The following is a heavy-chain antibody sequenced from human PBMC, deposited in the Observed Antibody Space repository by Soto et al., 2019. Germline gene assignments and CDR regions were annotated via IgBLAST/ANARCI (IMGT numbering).Heavy chain of an antibody. D-gene: IGHD3-22*01. V-gene: IGHV4-59*01. CDR2: IYYSGST. Sequence: LETLSLTCTVSGDSISSYYWSWIRQPPGKGLEWIGYIYYSGSTNYNPSLKSRVTISVDTSKNQFSLKLSSVTAADTAVYYCARKVGYYDSSGYHLLPWGQGTLVTVSS. J-gene: IGHJ5*02. CDR3: ARKVGYYDSSGYHLLP. CDR1: GDSISSYY.